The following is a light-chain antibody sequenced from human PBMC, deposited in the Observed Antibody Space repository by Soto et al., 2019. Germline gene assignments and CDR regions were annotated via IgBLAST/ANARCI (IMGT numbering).Light chain of an antibody. V-gene: IGKV1-39*01. J-gene: IGKJ4*01. CDR3: QQSYSTLLT. CDR1: QNINNF. Sequence: DIQMTQSPSSLSASVGDRVTITCRASQNINNFLHWYQQKLGKAPKLLIYAASSLQSGIPSRFSGSGSGTDFTLTISSLQPEDFATYYCQQSYSTLLTVGGGNKVEIK. CDR2: AAS.